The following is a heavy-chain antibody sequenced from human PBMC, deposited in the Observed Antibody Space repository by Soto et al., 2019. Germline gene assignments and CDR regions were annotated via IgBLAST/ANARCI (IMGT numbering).Heavy chain of an antibody. D-gene: IGHD6-13*01. V-gene: IGHV1-3*01. CDR3: ARGSSSRYYYYIDV. J-gene: IGHJ6*03. Sequence: ASVKVSCKASGYTFTSYAMHWVRQAPGQRLEWMGWINAGNGNTKYSQKFQGRVTITRDTSASTAYMELSSLRSEDTAVYYCARGSSSRYYYYIDVWGKGTTVTVSS. CDR2: INAGNGNT. CDR1: GYTFTSYA.